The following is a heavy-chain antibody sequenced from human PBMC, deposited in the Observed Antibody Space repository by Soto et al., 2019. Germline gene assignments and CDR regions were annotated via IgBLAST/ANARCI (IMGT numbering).Heavy chain of an antibody. CDR2: IYHSGAT. V-gene: IGHV4-4*02. D-gene: IGHD1-1*01. Sequence: QVQLQESGPGLVKPSGTLSLTCAVSGDSITNTNWWSWVRQAPGKGLEWLGEIYHSGATTYNPSLKGRATISVDPSNNLFSLKLTSVTAADTAVYFCARDLGTGTDYWGQGTLVTVAS. CDR3: ARDLGTGTDY. CDR1: GDSITNTNW. J-gene: IGHJ4*02.